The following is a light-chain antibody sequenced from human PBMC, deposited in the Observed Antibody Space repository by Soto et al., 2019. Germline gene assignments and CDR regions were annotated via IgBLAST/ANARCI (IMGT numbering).Light chain of an antibody. Sequence: EIVMTQSPATLSVSPGEGATLPCRASQSVSSNLAWYQQKPGQAPRLLIYGASARATGIPARFSGSGSGTDFTLTISSLQSEDFAVYYCQQYNNWPGTFGQGTKVDSK. V-gene: IGKV3-15*01. CDR1: QSVSSN. CDR2: GAS. J-gene: IGKJ2*01. CDR3: QQYNNWPGT.